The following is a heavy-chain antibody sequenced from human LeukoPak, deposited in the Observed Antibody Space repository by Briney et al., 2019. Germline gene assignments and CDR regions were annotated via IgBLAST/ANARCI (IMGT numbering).Heavy chain of an antibody. J-gene: IGHJ6*03. CDR3: TMNYYGSGRSYYYMDV. CDR1: GFTFSGSA. V-gene: IGHV3-73*01. D-gene: IGHD3-10*01. CDR2: IRSKANSYAT. Sequence: GGPLRLSCAASGFTFSGSAMHWVRQASGKGLEWVGRIRSKANSYATAYAASVKGRFTISRDDSKNTAYLQMNSLKTEDTAVYYCTMNYYGSGRSYYYMDVWGKGTTVTISS.